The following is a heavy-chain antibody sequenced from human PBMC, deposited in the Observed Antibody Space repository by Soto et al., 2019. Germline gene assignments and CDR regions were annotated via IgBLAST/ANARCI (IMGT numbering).Heavy chain of an antibody. CDR3: TTRGWGLRYFDWLFPLFDY. CDR1: GFTFSNAW. Sequence: GGSLRLSCAPSGFTFSNAWMNWVRQAPGKGLEWVGRIKSKTDGGTTDYAAPAKGRFTISRDDSKNTLYLQMNSLKTEDTAVYYCTTRGWGLRYFDWLFPLFDYWGQGTLVTVSS. D-gene: IGHD3-9*01. J-gene: IGHJ4*02. CDR2: IKSKTDGGTT. V-gene: IGHV3-15*07.